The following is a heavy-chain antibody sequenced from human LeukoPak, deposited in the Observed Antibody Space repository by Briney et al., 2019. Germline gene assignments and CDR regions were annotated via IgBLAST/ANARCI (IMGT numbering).Heavy chain of an antibody. D-gene: IGHD5-24*01. V-gene: IGHV3-48*01. CDR3: ARDYKYAFDN. CDR2: IGIDSGNT. CDR1: GFTFSDYI. Sequence: GGSLRLSCAASGFTFSDYIMNWVRQAPGKGLEWISYIGIDSGNTNYADSVKSRFTISGDKAKNSLYLQMNSLRVEDTAVYYCARDYKYAFDNWGQGTLVTVSS. J-gene: IGHJ4*02.